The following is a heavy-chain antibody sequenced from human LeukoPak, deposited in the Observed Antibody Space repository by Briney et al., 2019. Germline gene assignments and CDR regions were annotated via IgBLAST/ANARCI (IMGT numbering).Heavy chain of an antibody. D-gene: IGHD3/OR15-3a*01. CDR2: ISWNSGSI. CDR3: AKSGTGTVGWPFDY. CDR1: GFTFDDYA. J-gene: IGHJ4*02. V-gene: IGHV3-9*01. Sequence: GGSLRLSCAASGFTFDDYAMHWVRQAPGKGLEGVSGISWNSGSIGYADSVKGRFTISRDNAKNSLYLQMNSLRAEDTALYYCAKSGTGTVGWPFDYWGQGTLVTVSS.